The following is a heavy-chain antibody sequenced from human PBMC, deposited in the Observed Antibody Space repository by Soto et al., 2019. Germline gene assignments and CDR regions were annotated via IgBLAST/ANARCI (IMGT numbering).Heavy chain of an antibody. D-gene: IGHD3-22*01. CDR2: IYYSGST. Sequence: SETLSLTCTVSGGSISSYYWSWIRQPPGKGLEWIGYIYYSGSTNYNPSLKSRVTISVDRSKNQFSLKLSSVTAADTAVYYCARVPYYYDSSGYYYPKDAFDIWGQGTMVTVSS. CDR1: GGSISSYY. CDR3: ARVPYYYDSSGYYYPKDAFDI. J-gene: IGHJ3*02. V-gene: IGHV4-59*01.